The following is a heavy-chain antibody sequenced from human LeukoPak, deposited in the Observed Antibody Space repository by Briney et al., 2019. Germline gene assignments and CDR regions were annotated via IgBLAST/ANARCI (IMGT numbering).Heavy chain of an antibody. CDR2: INHSGST. D-gene: IGHD6-13*01. CDR1: GGSFSGYY. J-gene: IGHJ4*02. CDR3: ARAGIAAAGFDY. V-gene: IGHV4-34*01. Sequence: SETLSLTCAVYGGSFSGYYWSWIRQPPGKGLEWIGEINHSGSTNYNPSLKSRVTISVDTSKNQFSLKLSSVTAADTAVYYCARAGIAAAGFDYWGQGTLVTVSS.